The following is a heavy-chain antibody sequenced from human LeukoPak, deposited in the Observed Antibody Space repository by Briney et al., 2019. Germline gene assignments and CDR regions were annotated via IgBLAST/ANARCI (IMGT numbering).Heavy chain of an antibody. CDR1: GGSISGYY. V-gene: IGHV4-59*01. CDR2: IYYSGST. CDR3: ARHHYYGSGTFDY. Sequence: SETLSLTCTVSGGSISGYYWNWIRQPPGKGLEWIAYIYYSGSTNYNPSLRSRVTISVDTSKNQFSLKLSSVTAAETAVYYCARHHYYGSGTFDYWGQGTLVTVSS. D-gene: IGHD3-10*01. J-gene: IGHJ4*02.